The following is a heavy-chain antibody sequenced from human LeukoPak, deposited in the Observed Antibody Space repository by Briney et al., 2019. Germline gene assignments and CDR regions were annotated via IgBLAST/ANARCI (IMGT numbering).Heavy chain of an antibody. CDR2: INPNSGGT. CDR3: ARESGGIVVVPAARWFDP. Sequence: PVASVKVSCKASGYTFTGYYMHWVRQAPGQGLEWMGWINPNSGGTNYAQKFQGRVTMTRDTSISTAYMELSRLRSEDTAVYYCARESGGIVVVPAARWFDPWGQGTLVTVSS. CDR1: GYTFTGYY. J-gene: IGHJ5*02. V-gene: IGHV1-2*02. D-gene: IGHD2-2*01.